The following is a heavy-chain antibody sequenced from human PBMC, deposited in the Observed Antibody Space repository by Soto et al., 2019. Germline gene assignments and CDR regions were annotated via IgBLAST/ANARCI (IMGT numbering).Heavy chain of an antibody. Sequence: SETLSLTCAVYGWSFSVYYWSWIRQPPGKGLEWIGEINHSGSTNYNPSLKSRVTISVDTSKNQFSLKLSSVTAADTAVYYCATHIAVAGTEVVAFDIWGQGTMVTVSS. D-gene: IGHD6-19*01. CDR1: GWSFSVYY. CDR2: INHSGST. CDR3: ATHIAVAGTEVVAFDI. J-gene: IGHJ3*02. V-gene: IGHV4-34*01.